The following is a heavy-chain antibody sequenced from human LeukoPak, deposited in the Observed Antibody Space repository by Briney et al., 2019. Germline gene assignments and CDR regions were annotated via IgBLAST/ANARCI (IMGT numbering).Heavy chain of an antibody. CDR3: ARDRGYSTFDY. CDR1: GFTFSNYW. D-gene: IGHD4-23*01. CDR2: IEQDGGEK. J-gene: IGHJ4*02. V-gene: IGHV3-7*01. Sequence: GGSLRLSCAASGFTFSNYWMSWVRQAPGKGLKWVANIEQDGGEKNYVDSVKGRFTISRDNARNSLYLQMNSLRAEDTAVYYCARDRGYSTFDYWGQGTLVTVSS.